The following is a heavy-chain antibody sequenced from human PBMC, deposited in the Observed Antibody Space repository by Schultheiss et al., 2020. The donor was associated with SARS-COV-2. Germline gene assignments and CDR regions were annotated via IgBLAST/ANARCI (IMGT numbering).Heavy chain of an antibody. CDR1: GYSFTNYW. V-gene: IGHV5-51*01. J-gene: IGHJ4*02. CDR3: ARNAISAGFVDY. D-gene: IGHD3-3*02. Sequence: ESLKISCKGSGYSFTNYWISWVRQMPGKGLEWMGIIYPGDSDTRYSPSFQGQVTISADKSISTAYLQWSSLKASDTAMYYCARNAISAGFVDYWGQGTLVTVSS. CDR2: IYPGDSDT.